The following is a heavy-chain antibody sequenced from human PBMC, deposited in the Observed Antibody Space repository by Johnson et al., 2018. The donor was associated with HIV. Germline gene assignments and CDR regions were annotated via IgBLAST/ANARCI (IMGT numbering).Heavy chain of an antibody. D-gene: IGHD6-19*01. CDR3: ARGVGGAGDDAFDI. V-gene: IGHV3-20*04. J-gene: IGHJ3*02. CDR1: GFTLSDYY. CDR2: INWNGGST. Sequence: EVQLVESGGGLVKPGGSLRLSCAGSGFTLSDYYMSWVRQAPGKGLEWVSGINWNGGSTGYADSVTGRFTISRDNAKNSLYMQMNSLRAEDTALYYCARGVGGAGDDAFDIWGQGTMVTVSS.